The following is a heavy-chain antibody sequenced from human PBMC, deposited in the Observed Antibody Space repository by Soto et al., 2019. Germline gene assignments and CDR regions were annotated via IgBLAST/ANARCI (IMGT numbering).Heavy chain of an antibody. J-gene: IGHJ4*02. V-gene: IGHV4-59*01. CDR3: ARDRGRDGYNFDY. Sequence: LEILSLTCTISGGSIISYYWSWLRQPPGKGLEWIGYIYYSGSTNYNPSLKSRVTISVDTSKNQFSLKLSSVTAADTAVYYCARDRGRDGYNFDYWGQGTLVTVSS. CDR2: IYYSGST. CDR1: GGSIISYY. D-gene: IGHD5-12*01.